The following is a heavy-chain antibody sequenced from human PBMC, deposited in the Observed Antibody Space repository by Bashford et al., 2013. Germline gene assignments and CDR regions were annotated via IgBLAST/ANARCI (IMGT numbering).Heavy chain of an antibody. V-gene: IGHV3-48*02. CDR2: ITSASGTK. J-gene: IGHJ6*02. D-gene: IGHD4-17*01. Sequence: VRQAPGKGLEWVSSITSASGTKEYADSVRGRFIVSRDDTSDVLYLQMNGLREEDTAVYYCAKDRDPSAVNTMDVVGPRDHGHRLL. CDR3: AKDRDPSAVNTMDV.